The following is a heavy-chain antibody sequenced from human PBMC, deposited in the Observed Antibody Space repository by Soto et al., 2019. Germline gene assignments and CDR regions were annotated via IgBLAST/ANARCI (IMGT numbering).Heavy chain of an antibody. J-gene: IGHJ4*02. CDR2: IKTKTDGETK. D-gene: IGHD3-9*01. Sequence: GGSLILSCAASGVIFVKSLISWVRQAPGKGLEWVGRIKTKTDGETKDYAAPVKGRFTFSIDDSKNMLFLQMNSLKTEDTAVYYCAKLRTPISTGSFDLRGPGPTVTVSS. V-gene: IGHV3-15*01. CDR3: AKLRTPISTGSFDL. CDR1: GVIFVKSL.